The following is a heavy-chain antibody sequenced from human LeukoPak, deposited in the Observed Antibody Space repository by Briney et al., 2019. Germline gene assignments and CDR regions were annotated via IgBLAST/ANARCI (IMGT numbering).Heavy chain of an antibody. CDR2: IYNSGST. Sequence: SETLSLTCSVSGGSISSSSYYWGWIRQPPGKGLEWIGSIYNSGSTHYNPSLKSRVTVSVDRTKNQFSLKLNSVTAADTAVYYCARQVASYDFDYWGQGTLVTVSS. D-gene: IGHD2-15*01. CDR1: GGSISSSSYY. V-gene: IGHV4-39*01. CDR3: ARQVASYDFDY. J-gene: IGHJ4*02.